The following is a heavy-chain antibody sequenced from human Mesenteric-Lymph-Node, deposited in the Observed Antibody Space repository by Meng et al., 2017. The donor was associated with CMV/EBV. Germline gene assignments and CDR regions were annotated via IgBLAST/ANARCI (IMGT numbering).Heavy chain of an antibody. Sequence: CKGSGYRFTTYWIRWVRQMPGKGLEWMGRINPRDSFIKYSPSFQANVTISVENSISTVYLQWSSLKASDTAMYYCARHGSNNGGGFDPWGQGTLVTVSS. CDR2: INPRDSFI. J-gene: IGHJ5*02. CDR3: ARHGSNNGGGFDP. CDR1: GYRFTTYW. D-gene: IGHD4-11*01. V-gene: IGHV5-10-1*01.